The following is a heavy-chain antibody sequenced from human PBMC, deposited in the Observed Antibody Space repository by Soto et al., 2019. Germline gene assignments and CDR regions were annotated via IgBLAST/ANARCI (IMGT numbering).Heavy chain of an antibody. D-gene: IGHD6-13*01. CDR1: GGSFSGYY. J-gene: IGHJ4*02. Sequence: SETLSLTCAVYGGSFSGYYWSWIRQPPGKGLEWIGEINHSGSTNYNPSLKSRVTISVDTSKNQFSLKLSSVTAADTAVYYCARGRRIAAAGTIGWTTFYYWGQGTLVTVSS. V-gene: IGHV4-34*01. CDR3: ARGRRIAAAGTIGWTTFYY. CDR2: INHSGST.